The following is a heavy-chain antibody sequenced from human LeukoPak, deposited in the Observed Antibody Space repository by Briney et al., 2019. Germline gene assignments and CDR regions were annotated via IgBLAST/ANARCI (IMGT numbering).Heavy chain of an antibody. D-gene: IGHD5-12*01. CDR1: GGSISTYY. V-gene: IGHV4-59*01. CDR3: ATLTGGDDAFDI. J-gene: IGHJ3*02. CDR2: ISDSGST. Sequence: SETLSLTCTVSGGSISTYYWSWIRQPPGKGLEWIGYISDSGSTKYNPSLKSRVTISADTSKNRFSLKLSSVTAADTAVYYCATLTGGDDAFDIWGQGTMVTVSS.